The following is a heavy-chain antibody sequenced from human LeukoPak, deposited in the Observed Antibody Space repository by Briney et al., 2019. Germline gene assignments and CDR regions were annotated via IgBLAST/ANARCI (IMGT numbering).Heavy chain of an antibody. J-gene: IGHJ4*02. CDR3: ARVPGYSYGETDY. CDR2: IYYSGST. D-gene: IGHD5-18*01. V-gene: IGHV4-30-4*08. Sequence: TLSLTCTVSGDSISSNTYYWGWIRQPPGKGLEWIGYIYYSGSTYYNPSLKSRVTISVDTSKNQFSLKLSSVTAADTAVYYCARVPGYSYGETDYWGQGTLVTVSS. CDR1: GDSISSNTYY.